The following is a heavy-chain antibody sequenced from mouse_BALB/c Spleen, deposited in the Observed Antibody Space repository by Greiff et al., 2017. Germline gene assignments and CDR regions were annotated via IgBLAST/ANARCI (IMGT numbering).Heavy chain of an antibody. J-gene: IGHJ3*01. D-gene: IGHD1-1*01. CDR1: GFSLTSYG. V-gene: IGHV2-2*02. CDR2: IWSGGST. Sequence: VKLMESGPGLVQPSQSLSITCTVSGFSLTSYGVHWVRQSPGKGLEWLGVIWSGGSTDYNAAFISRLSISKDNSKSQVFFKMNSLQANDTAIYYCARGALLRSFFFAYWGQGTLVTVSA. CDR3: ARGALLRSFFFAY.